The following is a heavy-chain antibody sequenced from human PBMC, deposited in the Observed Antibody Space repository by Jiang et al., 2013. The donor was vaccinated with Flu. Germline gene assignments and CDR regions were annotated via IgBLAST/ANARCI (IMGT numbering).Heavy chain of an antibody. CDR2: VYDIGSP. D-gene: IGHD1-14*01. J-gene: IGHJ6*02. CDR3: AKSGAGFPYGMDV. Sequence: LVKPSETLSLTCTVSGSSISSYYWNWFRQSPRKGLEWIGYVYDIGSPSYSPSLKSRVTISVDTSKNQFSLRLNSVTAADTAVYYCAKSGAGFPYGMDVWGQGTTVFVSS. CDR1: GSSISSYY. V-gene: IGHV4-59*13.